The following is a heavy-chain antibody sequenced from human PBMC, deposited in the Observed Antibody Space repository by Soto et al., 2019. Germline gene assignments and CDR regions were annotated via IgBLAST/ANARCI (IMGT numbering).Heavy chain of an antibody. CDR3: ASGARRWYPYVFDS. J-gene: IGHJ4*02. D-gene: IGHD6-13*01. V-gene: IGHV1-69*01. CDR1: EGTFNSYA. Sequence: QAQVVQSGAEVRKPGSSVKLSCKASEGTFNSYAIAWVRQAPGQGLEWMGGIIPYYNTLNYAQKFQDRVTITADDSANPVYMELSSLRSDEPGVYFSASGARRWYPYVFDSWAQGTLVSVSS. CDR2: IIPYYNTL.